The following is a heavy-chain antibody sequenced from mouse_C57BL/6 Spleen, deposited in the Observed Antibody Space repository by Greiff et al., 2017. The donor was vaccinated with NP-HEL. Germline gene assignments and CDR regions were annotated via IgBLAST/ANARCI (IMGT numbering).Heavy chain of an antibody. J-gene: IGHJ2*01. CDR3: ASSVWGNQYYFDY. CDR1: GYTFTDYY. CDR2: INPNNGGT. D-gene: IGHD2-1*01. Sequence: EVQLQQSGPELVKPGASVKISCKASGYTFTDYYMNWVKQSHGKSLEWIGDINPNNGGTSYNQKFKGKATLTVDKSSSTAYMELRSLTSEDSAVYYCASSVWGNQYYFDYWGQGTTLTVSS. V-gene: IGHV1-26*01.